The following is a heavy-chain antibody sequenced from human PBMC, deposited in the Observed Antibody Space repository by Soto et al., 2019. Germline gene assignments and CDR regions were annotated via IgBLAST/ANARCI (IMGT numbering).Heavy chain of an antibody. CDR2: IYWDDDK. CDR1: GFSLSTSGLG. CDR3: TLLEALFGKGWGAFDI. Sequence: QITLKESGPTLVKPTQTLTLTCTFSGFSLSTSGLGVGWIRQPPGKALEWLALIYWDDDKRYSPSLKSRLTITKDTSKIQVVLTMTHMDPVDTATYHCTLLEALFGKGWGAFDIWGQGTMVTVSS. J-gene: IGHJ3*02. D-gene: IGHD3-3*01. V-gene: IGHV2-5*02.